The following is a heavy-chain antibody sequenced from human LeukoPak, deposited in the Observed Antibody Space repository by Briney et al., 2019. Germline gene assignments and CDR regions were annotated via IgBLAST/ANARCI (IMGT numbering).Heavy chain of an antibody. V-gene: IGHV3-23*01. CDR1: GFTFSSYA. CDR3: ANDNWNDALGFDY. J-gene: IGHJ4*02. Sequence: GESLRLSCGASGFTFSSYAMSWVRQAPGKGLEWVSAISANGGSTYYADSVKGRFTISRDNSKNTLYLQMNSLRAEDTAVYYCANDNWNDALGFDYWGQGTLVTVSS. CDR2: ISANGGST. D-gene: IGHD1-20*01.